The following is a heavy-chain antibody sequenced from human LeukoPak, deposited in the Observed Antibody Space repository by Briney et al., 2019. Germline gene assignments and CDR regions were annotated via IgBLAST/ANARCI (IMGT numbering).Heavy chain of an antibody. CDR3: ARDKGGRGYYYDSSGYYPY. V-gene: IGHV3-21*01. CDR1: GFTFSSYS. CDR2: ISSSSSYI. Sequence: GGSLRLSCAASGFTFSSYSMNWVRQAPGKGLEWVSSISSSSSYIYYADSVKGRFTISRDNAKNSLYLQMNSLRAEDTAVYYCARDKGGRGYYYDSSGYYPYWGQGTLVTVSS. D-gene: IGHD3-22*01. J-gene: IGHJ4*02.